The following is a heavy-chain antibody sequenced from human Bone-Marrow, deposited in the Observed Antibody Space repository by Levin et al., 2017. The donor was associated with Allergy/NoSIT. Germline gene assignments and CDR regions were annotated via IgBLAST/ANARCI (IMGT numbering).Heavy chain of an antibody. J-gene: IGHJ5*02. CDR3: ARGGLPRGYCTGGVCYSDLFNWFDP. CDR1: GFTFSDYY. D-gene: IGHD2-8*02. V-gene: IGHV3-11*06. CDR2: ISSSSSYT. Sequence: GESLKISCAASGFTFSDYYMSWIRQAPGKGLEWVSYISSSSSYTNYADSVKGRFTISRDNAKNSLYLQMNSLRAEDTAVYYCARGGLPRGYCTGGVCYSDLFNWFDPWGQGTLVTVSS.